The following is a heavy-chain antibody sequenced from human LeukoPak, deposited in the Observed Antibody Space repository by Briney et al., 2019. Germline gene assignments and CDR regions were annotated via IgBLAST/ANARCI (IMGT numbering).Heavy chain of an antibody. V-gene: IGHV4-59*01. CDR3: AIISCYPPYYLDS. CDR2: AFYSGTT. CDR1: NASISSYY. D-gene: IGHD5-18*01. Sequence: SETLSLTCSVSNASISSYYWIWIRQPPGRGLEWIGYAFYSGTTDYSPSLKSRVTISIDTSQNHFSLRMSSVTAADTAVYFFAIISCYPPYYLDSWGRGILVAVSS. J-gene: IGHJ4*01.